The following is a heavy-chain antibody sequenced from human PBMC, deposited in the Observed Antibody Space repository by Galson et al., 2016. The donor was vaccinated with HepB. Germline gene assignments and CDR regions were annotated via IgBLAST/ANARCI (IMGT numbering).Heavy chain of an antibody. CDR1: GFTFSSYG. CDR2: IWYDGSDE. J-gene: IGHJ1*01. D-gene: IGHD3-3*01. CDR3: ARGGGGGVWSGFLQH. V-gene: IGHV3-33*01. Sequence: SLRLSCAASGFTFSSYGMHWVRQAPGKGLEWVAVIWYDGSDEYYADSVKGRFTSSRDNSKDTLCLQMNSLRAEDTAVYYCARGGGGGVWSGFLQHWGLGTLVTVSS.